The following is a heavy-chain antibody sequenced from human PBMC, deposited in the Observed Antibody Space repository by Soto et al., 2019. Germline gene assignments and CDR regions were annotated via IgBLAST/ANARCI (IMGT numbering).Heavy chain of an antibody. V-gene: IGHV1-8*02. J-gene: IGHJ5*02. D-gene: IGHD3-3*02. CDR2: MNPGSGKT. Sequence: QVQLVQSGAEVKEPGASVRVSCKASGYTFINYDISWVRQATGQGLDWLGWMNPGSGKTGYANKFQGRVTMTRDAASSPAHLELNSLTAEDTAVYYWARMASFSTLNWFDPWGQGTLVTVSS. CDR1: GYTFINYD. CDR3: ARMASFSTLNWFDP.